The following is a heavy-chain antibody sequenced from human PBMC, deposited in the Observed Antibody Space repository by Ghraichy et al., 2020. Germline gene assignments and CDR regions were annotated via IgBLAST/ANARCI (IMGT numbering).Heavy chain of an antibody. Sequence: SCAASGFTFSSYSMNWVRQAPGKGLEWVSSISSISSYIYYSDSVKCRFTISRDNAKNSLYLQMNSLRAEDTAVYYCARAPGPGEGHYYYYGMDVWGQGTTVTVSS. V-gene: IGHV3-21*01. CDR3: ARAPGPGEGHYYYYGMDV. CDR1: GFTFSSYS. J-gene: IGHJ6*02. D-gene: IGHD3-10*01. CDR2: ISSISSYI.